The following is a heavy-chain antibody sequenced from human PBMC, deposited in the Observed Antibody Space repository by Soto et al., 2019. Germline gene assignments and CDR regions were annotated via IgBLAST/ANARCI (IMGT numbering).Heavy chain of an antibody. J-gene: IGHJ4*02. CDR1: GFTFSNYA. CDR3: AKIGSSASYTAY. CDR2: VTGSGSNT. Sequence: GGSLRLSCAASGFTFSNYAMNWVRQAPGEGLEWVSGVTGSGSNTYYADSVKGRFTISRDNSKNTLLLQMNSLGADDTAVYYCAKIGSSASYTAYWGQGTLVTVYS. V-gene: IGHV3-23*01. D-gene: IGHD3-22*01.